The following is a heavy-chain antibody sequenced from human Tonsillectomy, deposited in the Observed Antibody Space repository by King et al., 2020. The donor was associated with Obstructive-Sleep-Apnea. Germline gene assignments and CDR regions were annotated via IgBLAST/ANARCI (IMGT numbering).Heavy chain of an antibody. CDR1: GFSLRDYY. CDR3: ARHMIRGANNY. J-gene: IGHJ4*02. Sequence: QLVQSGGGLVKPGGSLRLSCAASGFSLRDYYMSWIRQAPGKGLEWLSYISSSGNTIYYADSVKGRFTISRDNAKNSLYLQMNSLTAEDTAVYYCARHMIRGANNYWGQGTLSPSPQ. D-gene: IGHD3-10*01. CDR2: ISSSGNTI. V-gene: IGHV3-11*01.